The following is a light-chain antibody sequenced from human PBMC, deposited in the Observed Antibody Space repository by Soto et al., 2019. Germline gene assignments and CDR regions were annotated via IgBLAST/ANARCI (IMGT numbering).Light chain of an antibody. J-gene: IGKJ1*01. CDR1: QSISSW. CDR3: QHYKDYSWT. Sequence: DIHMTQSPSTLSASVGDRVTITCRASQSISSWLAWYQQKPGKAPKLLIYKTSSLETGVPSRFSGSGSGTEFTLTISSRQPDDVATYYCQHYKDYSWTFGQGTKVEVK. CDR2: KTS. V-gene: IGKV1-5*03.